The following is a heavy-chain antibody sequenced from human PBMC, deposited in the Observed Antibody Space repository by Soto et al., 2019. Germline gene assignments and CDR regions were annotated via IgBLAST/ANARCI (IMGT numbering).Heavy chain of an antibody. CDR3: AREGGKQLVRYYYYYMAV. J-gene: IGHJ6*03. CDR2: IIPILGIA. Sequence: SVKVSCKASGGTFSSYTISWVRQAPGQGLEWMGRIIPILGIANYAQKFQGRVTITADKSTSTAYMELSSLRSEDTAVYYCAREGGKQLVRYYYYYMAVWGKGTTVTVSS. CDR1: GGTFSSYT. V-gene: IGHV1-69*04. D-gene: IGHD6-6*01.